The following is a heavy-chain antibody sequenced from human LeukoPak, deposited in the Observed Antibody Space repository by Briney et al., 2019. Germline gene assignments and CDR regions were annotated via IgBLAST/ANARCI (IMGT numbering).Heavy chain of an antibody. J-gene: IGHJ4*02. CDR3: ARDPNSAL. CDR2: IYSGGTT. V-gene: IGHV4-4*07. Sequence: PSETLSLTCTVSGGSINNYYWSWLRQPAGKGLEWIGRIYSGGTTNYNPSLKSRVTMSLDTSKNQFSLKMTSVTAADTAVYYCARDPNSALWGQGTLVTVSS. D-gene: IGHD4-23*01. CDR1: GGSINNYY.